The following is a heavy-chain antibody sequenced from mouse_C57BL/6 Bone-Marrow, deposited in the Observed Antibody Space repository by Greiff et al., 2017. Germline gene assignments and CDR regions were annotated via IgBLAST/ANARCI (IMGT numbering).Heavy chain of an antibody. CDR1: GYSFTDYN. CDR3: ARFPYYYGSGYVNWYFDV. V-gene: IGHV1-39*01. J-gene: IGHJ1*03. Sequence: EVKLVESGPELVKPGASVKISCKASGYSFTDYNMNWVKQSNGKSLEWIGVINPNYGTTSYNQKFKGKATLTVDQSSSTAYMQLNSLTSEDSAVYYCARFPYYYGSGYVNWYFDVWGTGTTVTVSS. CDR2: INPNYGTT. D-gene: IGHD1-1*01.